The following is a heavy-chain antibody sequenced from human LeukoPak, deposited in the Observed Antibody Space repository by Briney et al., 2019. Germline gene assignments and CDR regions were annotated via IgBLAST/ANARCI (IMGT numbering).Heavy chain of an antibody. CDR3: AKDPFNYYDSSGYTDY. V-gene: IGHV3-23*01. J-gene: IGHJ4*02. CDR1: GFTFSSYA. D-gene: IGHD3-22*01. CDR2: ISGSGGST. Sequence: GGSLRLSCAASGFTFSSYAMSWVRRAPGKGLEWVSAISGSGGSTYYADSVKGRFTISRDNSKNTLYLQMNSLRAEDTAVYYCAKDPFNYYDSSGYTDYWGQGTLVTVSS.